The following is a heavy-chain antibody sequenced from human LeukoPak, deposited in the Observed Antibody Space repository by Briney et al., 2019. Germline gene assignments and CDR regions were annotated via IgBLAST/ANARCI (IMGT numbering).Heavy chain of an antibody. J-gene: IGHJ5*02. Sequence: SETLSLTCTVSGGSISSYYWSWIRQPPGKGLEWIGYIYYSGSTNYNPSLKSRVTISVDTSKNQFSLKLNSVTAADTAVYYCARSGSSSWSLKNWFDPWGQGNLVTVSS. D-gene: IGHD6-13*01. CDR2: IYYSGST. CDR3: ARSGSSSWSLKNWFDP. CDR1: GGSISSYY. V-gene: IGHV4-59*01.